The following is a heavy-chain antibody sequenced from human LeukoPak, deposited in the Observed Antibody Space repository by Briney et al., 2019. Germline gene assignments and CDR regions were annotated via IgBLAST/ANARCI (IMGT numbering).Heavy chain of an antibody. CDR1: GFTFSSYE. D-gene: IGHD6-6*01. Sequence: GSLGLSCAASGFTFSSYEMNWVRQAPGKGPEWVSYISSSGSAIFYADSVRGRFTISRDKAKNSLYLQMNSLRAEDTAVYYCARVYSSSSGKAMDVWGQGTTVTVSS. CDR2: ISSSGSAI. J-gene: IGHJ6*02. V-gene: IGHV3-48*03. CDR3: ARVYSSSSGKAMDV.